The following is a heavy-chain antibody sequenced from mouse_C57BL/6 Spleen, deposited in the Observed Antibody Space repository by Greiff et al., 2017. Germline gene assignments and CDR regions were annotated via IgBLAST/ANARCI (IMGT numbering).Heavy chain of an antibody. V-gene: IGHV10-3*01. Sequence: EVKLVESGGGLVQPKGSLKLSCAASGFTFNTYAMHWVRQAPGTGLEWVARIRSKSSNYATYYADSVKDRFTISRDDSQSMLYLQMNNLKTEDTAMYYCVRAGYYGSSAWFAYWGQGTLVTVSA. CDR2: IRSKSSNYAT. CDR3: VRAGYYGSSAWFAY. J-gene: IGHJ3*01. D-gene: IGHD1-1*01. CDR1: GFTFNTYA.